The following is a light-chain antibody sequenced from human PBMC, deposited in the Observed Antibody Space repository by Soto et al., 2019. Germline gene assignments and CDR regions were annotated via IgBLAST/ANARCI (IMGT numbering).Light chain of an antibody. V-gene: IGKV3-20*01. CDR2: GAF. Sequence: EIVLTQSPGTLSLSPGERATFSCRASQSVSSNYLAWYQQKPGQAPRLLIYGAFKRATGIPDRFSGSGSGTDFTISISRMAPEDFAEYCCQQYGSSPRTFGPGTKVEIK. J-gene: IGKJ1*01. CDR1: QSVSSNY. CDR3: QQYGSSPRT.